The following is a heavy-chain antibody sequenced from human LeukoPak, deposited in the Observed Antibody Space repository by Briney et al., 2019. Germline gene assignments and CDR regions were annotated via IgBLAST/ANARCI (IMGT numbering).Heavy chain of an antibody. CDR1: GFTFSNYA. V-gene: IGHV3-33*08. D-gene: IGHD3-10*01. Sequence: GGSLRLSCVASGFTFSNYAMHWVRQAPGKGLEWVAVIWYDGSNKYYADSVKGRFTISRDNSKNTLYLQMNSLRAEDTAVYYCARDPEYYYGSAEYYFDYWGQGTLVTVSS. CDR3: ARDPEYYYGSAEYYFDY. J-gene: IGHJ4*02. CDR2: IWYDGSNK.